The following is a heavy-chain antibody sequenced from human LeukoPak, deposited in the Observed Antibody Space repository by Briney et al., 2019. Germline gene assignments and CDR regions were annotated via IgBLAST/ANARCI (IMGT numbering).Heavy chain of an antibody. J-gene: IGHJ5*02. CDR2: INTNTGNP. D-gene: IGHD6-13*01. CDR1: GYTFSTYA. CDR3: ARDDGPRIAAAGTRWFDP. V-gene: IGHV7-4-1*02. Sequence: ASVKVSCKASGYTFSTYAINWVRQAPGQGLEWMGWINTNTGNPTYAQGFTGRFVFSLDTSVSTADLQISSLKAEDTAVYYCARDDGPRIAAAGTRWFDPWGQGTLVTVSS.